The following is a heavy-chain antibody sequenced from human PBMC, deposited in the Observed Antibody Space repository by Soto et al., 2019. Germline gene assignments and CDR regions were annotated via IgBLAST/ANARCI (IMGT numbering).Heavy chain of an antibody. D-gene: IGHD3-3*01. CDR1: GFTFSSYA. V-gene: IGHV3-23*01. CDR2: ISGSGGST. CDR3: AKDGSYDFWSGYYLDY. Sequence: EVQLLESGGGLVQPGGSLSLSCAASGFTFSSYAMSWVRQAPGKGLEWVSAISGSGGSTYYADSVKGRFTISRDNSKNTLYLQMNSVRAEDTAVYYCAKDGSYDFWSGYYLDYWGQGTLVTVSS. J-gene: IGHJ4*02.